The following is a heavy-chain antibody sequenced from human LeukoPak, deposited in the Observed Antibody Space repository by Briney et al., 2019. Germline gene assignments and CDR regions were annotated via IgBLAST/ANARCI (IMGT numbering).Heavy chain of an antibody. CDR3: ARDRGYTYGHPLDY. CDR1: GFTFSTYV. CDR2: IWHDGSNK. D-gene: IGHD5-18*01. Sequence: GGSLRLSCAASGFTFSTYVIHGVRQAPGKGLECVAVIWHDGSNKYYGDSVKDRFTISRDNSKNTLYLQMDSLRDEDTAVYYCARDRGYTYGHPLDYWGQGTLVTVSS. J-gene: IGHJ4*02. V-gene: IGHV3-33*01.